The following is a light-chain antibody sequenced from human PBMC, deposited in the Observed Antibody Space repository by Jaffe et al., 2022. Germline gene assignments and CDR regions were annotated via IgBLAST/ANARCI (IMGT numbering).Light chain of an antibody. V-gene: IGKV2-30*01. Sequence: DVVMTQSPLSLPVTLGQPASISCRSSQSLVSSGGNTYLNWFQQRPGQSPRRLIYAVSNRDSGVPDRFSGSGSGTDFTLKISRVETEDVGVYYCMQGTHWPWTFGQGTKVEIK. CDR1: QSLVSSGGNTY. CDR3: MQGTHWPWT. CDR2: AVS. J-gene: IGKJ1*01.